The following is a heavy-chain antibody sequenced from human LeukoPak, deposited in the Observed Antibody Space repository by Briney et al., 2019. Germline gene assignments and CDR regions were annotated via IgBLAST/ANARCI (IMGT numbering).Heavy chain of an antibody. Sequence: GASLRLSCAASGFIFSSYWMSWVRQAPGKGLEWVANIKQDGSEKYYVDSVKGRFTISRDNAKNSLYLQMNSLRAEDTAVYYCARETDTAMVPPFDYWGQGTLVTVSS. J-gene: IGHJ4*02. V-gene: IGHV3-7*01. CDR1: GFIFSSYW. CDR2: IKQDGSEK. D-gene: IGHD5-18*01. CDR3: ARETDTAMVPPFDY.